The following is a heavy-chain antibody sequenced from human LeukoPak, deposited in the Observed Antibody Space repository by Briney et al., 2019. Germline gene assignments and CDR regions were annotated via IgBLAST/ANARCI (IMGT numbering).Heavy chain of an antibody. J-gene: IGHJ4*02. CDR2: ISWNSGSI. V-gene: IGHV3-9*01. Sequence: GRSLRLSCAASGFTFDDYAMHWVRQAPGKGLEWVSGISWNSGSIGYADSVKGRFTISRDNAKNSLYLQMNSLRAEDKALYYCAKDIVGRPRRDYWGQGTLVTVSS. CDR3: AKDIVGRPRRDY. CDR1: GFTFDDYA. D-gene: IGHD6-6*01.